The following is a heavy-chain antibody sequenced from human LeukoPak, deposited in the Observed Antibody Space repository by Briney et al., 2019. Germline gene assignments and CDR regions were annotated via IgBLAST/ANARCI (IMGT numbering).Heavy chain of an antibody. Sequence: GGSLRLSCAASGFTFSSYAMHWVRQAPGKGLEYVSAISSNGGSTYYAKSVKGRFTISRDNAKNSLYLQMNSLRAEDTAVYYCARDQRYCSSSSCPWEPFDYWGQGTLVTVSS. CDR2: ISSNGGST. V-gene: IGHV3-64*01. CDR3: ARDQRYCSSSSCPWEPFDY. CDR1: GFTFSSYA. J-gene: IGHJ4*02. D-gene: IGHD2-2*01.